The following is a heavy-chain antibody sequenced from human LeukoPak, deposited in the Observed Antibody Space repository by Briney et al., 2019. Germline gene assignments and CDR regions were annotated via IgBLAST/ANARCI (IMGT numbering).Heavy chain of an antibody. CDR1: GGSISSGGYS. Sequence: PSETLSLTCAVSGGSISSGGYSWSWIRQPPGKGLEWIGYIYHSGSTYHNPSLKSRVTISVDRSKNQFSLKLSSVTAADTAVYYCASDYYDSSGYYQEYFQHWGQGTLVTVSS. D-gene: IGHD3-22*01. CDR2: IYHSGST. CDR3: ASDYYDSSGYYQEYFQH. J-gene: IGHJ1*01. V-gene: IGHV4-30-2*01.